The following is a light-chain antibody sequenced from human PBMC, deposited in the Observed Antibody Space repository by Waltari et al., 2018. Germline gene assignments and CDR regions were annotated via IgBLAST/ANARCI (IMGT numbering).Light chain of an antibody. CDR3: SSYTGSSIRYV. J-gene: IGLJ1*01. Sequence: QSDLTQPASVSGSPGQSLTISCTGTSSDVGGYNYVFWYQQHPGKAPKLMIYGVSNRPSGVSNRFSGSKSGNTASLTISGLQAEDEADYYCSSYTGSSIRYVFGTGTKVTVL. V-gene: IGLV2-14*01. CDR2: GVS. CDR1: SSDVGGYNY.